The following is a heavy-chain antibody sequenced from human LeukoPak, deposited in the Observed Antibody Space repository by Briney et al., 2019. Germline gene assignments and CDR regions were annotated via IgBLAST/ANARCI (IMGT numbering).Heavy chain of an antibody. CDR2: IIPIFGTA. J-gene: IGHJ4*02. V-gene: IGHV1-69*13. Sequence: ASVKVSCKASGGTFISYAISWVRQAPGQGLEWMGGIIPIFGTANYAQKFQGRVTITADESTSTAYMELSSLRSEDTAVYYCARDQHLTGTAYFDFWGQGTLVTVSS. CDR1: GGTFISYA. D-gene: IGHD1-20*01. CDR3: ARDQHLTGTAYFDF.